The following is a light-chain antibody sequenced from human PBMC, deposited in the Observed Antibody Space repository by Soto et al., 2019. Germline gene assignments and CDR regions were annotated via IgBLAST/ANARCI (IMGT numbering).Light chain of an antibody. V-gene: IGKV2-28*01. Sequence: DFVMHQFPLSLPSTPEEPAPISSRSSQSPLHGTGYNYLDWHLQKPGQSPHPLIQLGSMRASGVPDRFSGSGSGTDFTLKISRVEAEDVGVYYCMQVLQTPVTFGPGTKVDI. CDR3: MQVLQTPVT. CDR2: LGS. CDR1: QSPLHGTGYNY. J-gene: IGKJ3*01.